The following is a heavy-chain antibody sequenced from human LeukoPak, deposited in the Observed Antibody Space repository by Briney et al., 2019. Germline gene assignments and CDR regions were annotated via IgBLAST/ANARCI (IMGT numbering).Heavy chain of an antibody. CDR2: ISYSSSTI. CDR1: GFSISDYS. Sequence: GGSLRLSCGASGFSISDYSMTWVRQAPGKGLEWVSYISYSSSTIFYADSVKGRFTVSRDNAKNSLYLQMNSLTDGDTAVYYCARSPTSMGVWGQGTTVTVSS. CDR3: ARSPTSMGV. V-gene: IGHV3-48*02. J-gene: IGHJ6*02.